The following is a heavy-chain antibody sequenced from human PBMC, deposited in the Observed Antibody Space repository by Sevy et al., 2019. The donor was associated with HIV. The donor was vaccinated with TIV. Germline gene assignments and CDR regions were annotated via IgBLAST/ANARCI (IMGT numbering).Heavy chain of an antibody. CDR2: IKQDGSEK. D-gene: IGHD3-3*01. CDR3: AREGGTYYDFWGGYYYNWFDP. J-gene: IGHJ5*02. V-gene: IGHV3-7*03. Sequence: GGSLRLSCAASGFTFSSYWMSWVRQAPGKGLEWVVNIKQDGSEKYYVDSVKGRFTISRDNAKNSLYLQMNSLRAEDTAVYYCAREGGTYYDFWGGYYYNWFDPWGQGTLVTVSS. CDR1: GFTFSSYW.